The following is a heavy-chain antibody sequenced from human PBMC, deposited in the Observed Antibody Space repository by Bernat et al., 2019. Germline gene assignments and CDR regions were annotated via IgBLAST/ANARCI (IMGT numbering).Heavy chain of an antibody. CDR2: IYYSGST. CDR1: GGSISSGGYY. CDR3: ARDQHYNILTGYFWGMDV. J-gene: IGHJ6*02. Sequence: QVQLQESGPGLVKPSQTLSLTCTVSGGSISSGGYYWSWIRQHPGKGLEWIGYIYYSGSTSYNPSLNSRVNISVDTSMNQFSLKLSSVTAADTAVYYCARDQHYNILTGYFWGMDVWGQGTTVTVSS. D-gene: IGHD3-9*01. V-gene: IGHV4-31*03.